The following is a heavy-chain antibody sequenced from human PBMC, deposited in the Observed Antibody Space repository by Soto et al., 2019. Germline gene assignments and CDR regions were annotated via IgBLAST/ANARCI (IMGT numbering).Heavy chain of an antibody. CDR1: GGSFSGYY. D-gene: IGHD6-19*01. CDR3: ARKSSGWSGWWFDP. J-gene: IGHJ5*02. CDR2: INHSGST. Sequence: PSETLSLSCAVYGGSFSGYYWSWIRQPPGKGLEWIGEINHSGSTNYNPSLKSRVTISVDTSKNQFSLKLSSVTAADTAVYYCARKSSGWSGWWFDPWGQRTLDTVSS. V-gene: IGHV4-34*01.